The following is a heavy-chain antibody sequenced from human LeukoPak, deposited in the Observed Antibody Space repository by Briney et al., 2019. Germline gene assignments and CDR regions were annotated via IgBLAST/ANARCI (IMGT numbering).Heavy chain of an antibody. Sequence: GGSLRLSCAASGFTFDDYAMHWVRQAPGKGLEWVSRILGNGGTTYYGDSVKGRFTISRDNSKNSLFLQMFSLRTEDTALYYCAKGTRDYGGLPRRYFDLWGRGTLVTVSS. CDR3: AKGTRDYGGLPRRYFDL. J-gene: IGHJ2*01. V-gene: IGHV3-43*02. CDR1: GFTFDDYA. D-gene: IGHD4-23*01. CDR2: ILGNGGTT.